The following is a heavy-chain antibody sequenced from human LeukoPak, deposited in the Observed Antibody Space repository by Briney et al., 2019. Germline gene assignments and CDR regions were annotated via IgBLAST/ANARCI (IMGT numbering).Heavy chain of an antibody. D-gene: IGHD3-16*02. CDR1: GGSFSGYY. CDR3: ARGFEYYDYVWGSYRRLSSYYFDY. V-gene: IGHV4-34*01. J-gene: IGHJ4*02. CDR2: INHGGST. Sequence: PSETLSLTCAVYGGSFSGYYWSRIRQPPGKGLEWIGEINHGGSTNYNPSLKSRVTISLDTSKNQFTLKLSSVTAADTAVYYCARGFEYYDYVWGSYRRLSSYYFDYWGQGTLVTVSS.